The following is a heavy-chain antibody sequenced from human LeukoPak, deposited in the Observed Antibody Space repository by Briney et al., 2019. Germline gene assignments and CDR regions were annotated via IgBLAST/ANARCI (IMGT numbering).Heavy chain of an antibody. D-gene: IGHD6-19*01. CDR2: IYYSGST. J-gene: IGHJ4*02. CDR3: ASGPFSSGWTIYY. Sequence: GSVTLSCGASGFTFSNAWMSWVRQPPGKGLEWIGNIYYSGSTNYNPSLKSRVTISVDTSNNQFPLRLSSVTAADTAVLYWASGPFSSGWTIYYWGQGTLVTVSS. V-gene: IGHV4-59*08. CDR1: GFTFSNAW.